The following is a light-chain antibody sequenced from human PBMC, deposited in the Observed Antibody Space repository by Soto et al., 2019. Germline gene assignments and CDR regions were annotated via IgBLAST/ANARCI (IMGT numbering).Light chain of an antibody. CDR1: QGISNW. V-gene: IGKV1-12*01. Sequence: DIQMTQSPSSVSASVGDRVTITCRASQGISNWLAWYQQKPGTAPRLLIDATSTLQTGGPARFSGSGSGTEFTLTISTLQAEDFATYFCQESYSTPAVSFGGGTNADIK. CDR2: ATS. CDR3: QESYSTPAVS. J-gene: IGKJ4*01.